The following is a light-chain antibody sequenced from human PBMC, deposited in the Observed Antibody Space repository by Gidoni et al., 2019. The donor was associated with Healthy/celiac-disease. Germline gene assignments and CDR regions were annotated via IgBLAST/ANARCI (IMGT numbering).Light chain of an antibody. CDR2: DAS. CDR3: QQYDNDRYT. CDR1: QDISNY. Sequence: DIQMTQSPSSLSASVGDRVTITCQASQDISNYLNWYQQKPGKAPKLLIYDASNLETGVPSRFSGSGSGTDFTFTIISLQPEDIATYYCQQYDNDRYTFGQWTKLEIK. V-gene: IGKV1-33*01. J-gene: IGKJ2*01.